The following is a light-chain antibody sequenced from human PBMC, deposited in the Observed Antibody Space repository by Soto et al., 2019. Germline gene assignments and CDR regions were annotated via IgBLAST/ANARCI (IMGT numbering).Light chain of an antibody. J-gene: IGKJ5*01. CDR2: GAS. CDR3: QQANSFPIT. CDR1: QSVSSN. V-gene: IGKV3-15*01. Sequence: EIVMTQSPATLSVSPGERATLSCRASQSVSSNLAWYQQKPGQAPRLLIYGASTRATGIPARFSGSGPGTEFTLTISSLQSEDFATYYCQQANSFPITFGQGTRLEIK.